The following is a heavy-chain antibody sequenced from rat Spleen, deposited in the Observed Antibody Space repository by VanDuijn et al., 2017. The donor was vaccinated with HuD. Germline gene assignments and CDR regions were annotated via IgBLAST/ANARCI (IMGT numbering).Heavy chain of an antibody. J-gene: IGHJ4*01. D-gene: IGHD1-12*03. CDR2: ISYDGTAT. CDR3: ARHHYDGYYHGPVLGVMDA. V-gene: IGHV5-29*01. CDR1: GFTFSNYG. Sequence: EVQLVESGGGLVQPGRSLKLSCAASGFTFSNYGMAWVRQAPTKGLEWVAAISYDGTATYYRDSVKGRFTLSRDNAKSTLYLQMDSLRSEDTASYYCARHHYDGYYHGPVLGVMDAWGQGASVTVSS.